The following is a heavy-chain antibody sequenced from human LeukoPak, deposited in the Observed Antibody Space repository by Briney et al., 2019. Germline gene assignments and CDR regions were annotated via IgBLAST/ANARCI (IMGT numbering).Heavy chain of an antibody. D-gene: IGHD2-21*02. Sequence: PSETLSLTCTVSGGSISSSSYYWGWIRQPPGKGLEWIGSIYYSGSTYYNPSLKSRVTISVDTSKSQFSLKLSSVTAADTAVYYCARGPKVTPWGTSAFDIWGQGTMVTVSS. V-gene: IGHV4-39*01. J-gene: IGHJ3*02. CDR1: GGSISSSSYY. CDR2: IYYSGST. CDR3: ARGPKVTPWGTSAFDI.